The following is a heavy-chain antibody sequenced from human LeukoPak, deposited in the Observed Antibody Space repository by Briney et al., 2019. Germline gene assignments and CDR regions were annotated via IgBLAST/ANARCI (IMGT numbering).Heavy chain of an antibody. V-gene: IGHV3-23*01. CDR3: ARDGPRYCSGGSCSSGEY. CDR2: ISGSGGST. Sequence: GGSLRLSCAASGFTFRSYAMSWVRQAPGKGLEWVSAISGSGGSTYYADPVMGRFTISRDNSKNTLYLQMNSLRAEDTAVYYCARDGPRYCSGGSCSSGEYWGQGTLVTVSS. J-gene: IGHJ4*02. D-gene: IGHD2-15*01. CDR1: GFTFRSYA.